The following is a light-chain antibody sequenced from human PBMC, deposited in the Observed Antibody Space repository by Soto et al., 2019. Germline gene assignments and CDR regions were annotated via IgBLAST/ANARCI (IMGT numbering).Light chain of an antibody. CDR2: EVS. Sequence: QSVLTQPPSASGSPGQSVTISCTGTSSDVGAYRYVSWYQQHPGKAPKLMIYEVSKRPSGVPDRFSGSKSGNTASLTVSGLQAEDEADYYCSSYAGSNNFVVFGGGTKLTVL. CDR1: SSDVGAYRY. V-gene: IGLV2-8*01. CDR3: SSYAGSNNFVV. J-gene: IGLJ2*01.